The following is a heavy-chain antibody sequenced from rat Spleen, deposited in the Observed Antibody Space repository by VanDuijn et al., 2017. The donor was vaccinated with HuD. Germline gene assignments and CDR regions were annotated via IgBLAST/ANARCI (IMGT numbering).Heavy chain of an antibody. V-gene: IGHV3-3*01. J-gene: IGHJ3*01. CDR2: INNAGNT. CDR3: ATSEGVHYYLPFAY. CDR1: GYSITSSYR. Sequence: EVQFQESGPGLVKPSQSLSLTCSVTGYSITSSYRWNWIRKFPGNKLEWMGYINNAGNTYYNPSLKSRISITRDTSKNQFFLQVNSVSTEDTATYYCATSEGVHYYLPFAYWGQGTLVTVSS. D-gene: IGHD1-1*01.